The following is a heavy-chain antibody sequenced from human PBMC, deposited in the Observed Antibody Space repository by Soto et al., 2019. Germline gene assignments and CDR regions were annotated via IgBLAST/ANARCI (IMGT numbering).Heavy chain of an antibody. Sequence: SETLSLTCTVSGGSINSYYWNWIRQPPGKGLEWVGYIYYTGRTSTSPSLKSRVFISVDTFKSQFSLQLSSVTAADTAVYYCAAAREYDFIWRNYGIPDYYYYMDVWAKGTSVTVSS. J-gene: IGHJ6*03. CDR3: AAAREYDFIWRNYGIPDYYYYMDV. CDR1: GGSINSYY. D-gene: IGHD3-16*01. V-gene: IGHV4-59*08. CDR2: IYYTGRT.